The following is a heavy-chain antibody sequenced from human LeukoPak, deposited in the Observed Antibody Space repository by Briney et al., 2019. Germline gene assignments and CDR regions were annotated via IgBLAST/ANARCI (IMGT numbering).Heavy chain of an antibody. CDR1: GFTVSSNY. J-gene: IGHJ5*02. Sequence: PGGSLRLSCAASGFTVSSNYMSWVRQAPGKGLEWVSVIYSGGSIYYADSVKGRFTISRDNSKNTLYLQMNNLRAEDTAVYYCGKDKGYSSGWYLLDPWGQGTLVTVSS. CDR3: GKDKGYSSGWYLLDP. V-gene: IGHV3-53*01. CDR2: IYSGGSI. D-gene: IGHD6-19*01.